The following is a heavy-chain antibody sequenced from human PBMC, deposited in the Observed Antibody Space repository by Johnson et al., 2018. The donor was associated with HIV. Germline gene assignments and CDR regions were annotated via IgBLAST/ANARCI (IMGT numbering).Heavy chain of an antibody. CDR2: ISYDGSNK. J-gene: IGHJ3*02. CDR1: GFTFNNFA. D-gene: IGHD1-26*01. Sequence: VQLVESGGGLVQPGRSLRLSCAASGFTFNNFAMHWVRQAPGKGLEWVAVISYDGSNKAFADSLKGRFTISRDNSKNTLYLQMNSLRAEDTAVYYCAKIRGVVATAAFDIWGQGTMVTVSS. V-gene: IGHV3-30-3*02. CDR3: AKIRGVVATAAFDI.